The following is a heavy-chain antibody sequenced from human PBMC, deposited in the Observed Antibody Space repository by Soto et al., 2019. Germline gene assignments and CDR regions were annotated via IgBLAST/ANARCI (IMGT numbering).Heavy chain of an antibody. Sequence: GXSXKVSYKASGGSXSTYTIALVRQAPGQGLEWIGGIIPLFGSTTYAQKFQGRVTLTADYSTSTAYMALSSLTSEDTAVYYCEREGAQTSCTGDDCQQLYNWIDPWGQGPLVTVSS. CDR2: IIPLFGST. J-gene: IGHJ5*02. CDR1: GGSXSTYT. V-gene: IGHV1-69*13. D-gene: IGHD1-20*01. CDR3: EREGAQTSCTGDDCQQLYNWIDP.